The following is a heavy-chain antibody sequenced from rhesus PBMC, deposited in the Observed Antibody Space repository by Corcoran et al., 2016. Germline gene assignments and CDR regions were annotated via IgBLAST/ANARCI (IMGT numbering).Heavy chain of an antibody. CDR3: AKHLQGGIAAAGSYGLDS. CDR1: GYSFTSYW. V-gene: IGHV5-20*01. D-gene: IGHD6-31*01. Sequence: EVQLVQSGAEVKRPGESLKISCKTSGYSFTSYWISWVRQMPGKGLEWMGAIDPSDSDTRNHPPSPGQSTISADKSINTAYLQWSRLKASDTATYYCAKHLQGGIAAAGSYGLDSWGQGVVVTVSS. J-gene: IGHJ6*01. CDR2: IDPSDSDT.